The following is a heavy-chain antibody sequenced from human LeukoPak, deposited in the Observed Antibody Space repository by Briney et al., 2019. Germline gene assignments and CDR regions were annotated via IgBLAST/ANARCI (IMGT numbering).Heavy chain of an antibody. J-gene: IGHJ4*02. CDR1: GGSISSGGYY. CDR2: IYYSGST. D-gene: IGHD3-22*01. CDR3: WEVTMVVGVTPVRVFDY. Sequence: SETLSLTCTVSGGSISSGGYYWSWIRQHPGKGLEWIGYIYYSGSTYYNPSLKCRVTISVDTSKNQFSLKLSSVTAADTAVSYLWEVTMVVGVTPVRVFDYWGQGTLVTVSS. V-gene: IGHV4-31*03.